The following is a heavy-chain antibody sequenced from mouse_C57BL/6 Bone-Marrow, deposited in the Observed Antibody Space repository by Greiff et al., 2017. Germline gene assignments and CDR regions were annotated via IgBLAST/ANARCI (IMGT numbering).Heavy chain of an antibody. J-gene: IGHJ2*01. V-gene: IGHV1-85*01. Sequence: QVQLQQSGPELVKPGASVKLSCKASGYTFTSYDINWVKQRPGQGLEWIGWIDPSDGSTKYNKKFKGKATLTVDTSSSTAYMELHSLTSEDSAVYFCARGTTVVAHFDYWGQGTTLTVSS. CDR1: GYTFTSYD. CDR3: ARGTTVVAHFDY. CDR2: IDPSDGST. D-gene: IGHD1-1*01.